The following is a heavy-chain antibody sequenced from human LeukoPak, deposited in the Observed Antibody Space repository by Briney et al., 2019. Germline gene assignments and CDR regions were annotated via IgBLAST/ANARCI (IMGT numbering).Heavy chain of an antibody. J-gene: IGHJ5*02. D-gene: IGHD1-26*01. V-gene: IGHV1-46*01. CDR1: GYTFTSYY. CDR3: ARSPGSYYWFDR. Sequence: ASVTVSCKASGYTFTSYYMHWVRQAPGQGLEWMGIINPSGGSTSYAQKFQGRVAMTRDTSTSTVYMELSSLRSEDTAVYYCARSPGSYYWFDRWGQGTLVTVSS. CDR2: INPSGGST.